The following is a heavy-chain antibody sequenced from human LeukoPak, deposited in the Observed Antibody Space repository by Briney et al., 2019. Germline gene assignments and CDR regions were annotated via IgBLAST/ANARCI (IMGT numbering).Heavy chain of an antibody. V-gene: IGHV4-61*01. D-gene: IGHD1-26*01. CDR3: ARGSMGIFDY. CDR1: GGSVSSGSYY. J-gene: IGHJ4*02. CDR2: IYYSGST. Sequence: SETLSLTCTVSGGSVSSGSYYWSWIRQPPGKGLEWIGYIYYSGSTNYNPSLKSRVTISVDTSKNQFSLKLSSVTAADTAVYYCARGSMGIFDYWGQGTLVTVSS.